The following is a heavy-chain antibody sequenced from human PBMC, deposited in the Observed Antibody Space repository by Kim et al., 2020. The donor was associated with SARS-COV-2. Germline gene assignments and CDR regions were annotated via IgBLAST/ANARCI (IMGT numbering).Heavy chain of an antibody. CDR2: IKSEGYGGTS. CDR3: TTWGRSGGGYYAP. J-gene: IGHJ5*02. V-gene: IGHV3-15*01. D-gene: IGHD1-26*01. Sequence: GGSLILSCSASGFTFSNAWMHWFRQAPGKGLEWVGRIKSEGYGGTSDYAAAVKGRFTISRDDSDSTSFLQMNSLESEDTAIYYCTTWGRSGGGYYAPWG. CDR1: GFTFSNAW.